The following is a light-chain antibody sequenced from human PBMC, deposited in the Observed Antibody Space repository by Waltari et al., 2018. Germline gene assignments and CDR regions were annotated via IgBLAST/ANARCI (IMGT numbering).Light chain of an antibody. CDR1: PSGSSSY. CDR3: QQYGSPYT. J-gene: IGKJ2*01. Sequence: EIVVTQSPGTLSGSPGERATLSCRASPSGSSSYLAVSPQTPGPAPRLRISGASRRATRFPDRFSGSGSGTDFTLTIRRLEPEYFAVYYCQQYGSPYTFGQGTKLEIK. V-gene: IGKV3-20*01. CDR2: GAS.